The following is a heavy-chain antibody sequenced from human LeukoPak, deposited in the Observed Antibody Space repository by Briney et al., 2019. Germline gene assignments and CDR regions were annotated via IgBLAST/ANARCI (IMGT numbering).Heavy chain of an antibody. CDR3: AREVDELYYYDSSGYYFDY. Sequence: SVKVSRKASGGTFSSYTISWVRQAPGQGLEWMGRIIPILGIANYAQKFQGRVTITADKSTSTAYMELSSLRSEDTAVYYCAREVDELYYYDSSGYYFDYWGQGTLVTVSS. J-gene: IGHJ4*02. CDR2: IIPILGIA. V-gene: IGHV1-69*04. CDR1: GGTFSSYT. D-gene: IGHD3-22*01.